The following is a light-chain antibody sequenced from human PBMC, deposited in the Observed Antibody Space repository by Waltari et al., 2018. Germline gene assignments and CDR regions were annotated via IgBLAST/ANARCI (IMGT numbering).Light chain of an antibody. V-gene: IGKV4-1*01. Sequence: EIVMTQSPDSLAVSLGERATIHCKSSQTVLYSSNNKNFLAWYQQKAGQPPKLLINWASTREFGVPDRFSGSGSGTDFTLTISSLQAEDVAVYYCQQYYRTPPTFGQGTKLEIK. J-gene: IGKJ2*01. CDR3: QQYYRTPPT. CDR2: WAS. CDR1: QTVLYSSNNKNF.